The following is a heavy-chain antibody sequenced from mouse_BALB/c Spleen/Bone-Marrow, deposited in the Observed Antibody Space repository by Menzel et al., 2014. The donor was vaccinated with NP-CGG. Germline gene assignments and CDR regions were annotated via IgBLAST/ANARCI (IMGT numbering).Heavy chain of an antibody. CDR1: GFTFSNYW. V-gene: IGHV6-6*02. J-gene: IGHJ3*01. CDR2: IRLKSNNYAT. CDR3: TTGFAY. Sequence: QSGGGLVQPGGSMKLSCVAPGFTFSNYWMNWVRQSPEKGLDWVAEIRLKSNNYATHYAESVKGRFTISRGDSKSSVYLQMNNLRAEDTGIYYCTTGFAYWGQGTLVTVSA.